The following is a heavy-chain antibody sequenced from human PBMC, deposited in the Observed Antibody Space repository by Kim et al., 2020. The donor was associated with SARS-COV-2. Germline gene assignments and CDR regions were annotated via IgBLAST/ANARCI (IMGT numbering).Heavy chain of an antibody. Sequence: IPYYHPSLRSRVTISVDRSKNQFSRKLSSVTAADTAVYYCARVVLGGMDVWGQGTTVTVSS. D-gene: IGHD2-15*01. J-gene: IGHJ6*02. CDR3: ARVVLGGMDV. CDR2: IP. V-gene: IGHV4-30-2*01.